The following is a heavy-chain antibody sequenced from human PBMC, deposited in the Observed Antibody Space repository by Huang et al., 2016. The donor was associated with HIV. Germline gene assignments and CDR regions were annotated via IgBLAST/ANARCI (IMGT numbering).Heavy chain of an antibody. Sequence: EVQLVESGGGLVQPGGSLRLSCAASGFTFSNAWMGWVRQAPGKGLEWVVRIKSKTDGGTTDYAAPVKGRFTISRDDSKNTLYLQMNTLKTEDTAVYYCTTDRDYGDYVADAFDIWGQGTMVTVSS. CDR1: GFTFSNAW. V-gene: IGHV3-15*01. J-gene: IGHJ3*02. CDR2: IKSKTDGGTT. CDR3: TTDRDYGDYVADAFDI. D-gene: IGHD4-17*01.